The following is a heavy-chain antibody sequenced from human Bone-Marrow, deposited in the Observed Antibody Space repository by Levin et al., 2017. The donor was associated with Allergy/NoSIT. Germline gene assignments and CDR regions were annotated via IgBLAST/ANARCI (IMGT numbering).Heavy chain of an antibody. CDR2: ISGAGGGSR. Sequence: SGGSLRLSCEASGFTFRSYAMSWVRQAPGKGLEWVSIISGAGGGSRYYGDSVKGRFTISRDNSKNTLFLQMGSLRVEDTAVYYCVKGYDYGFDHWGQGTLVTVSS. CDR1: GFTFRSYA. J-gene: IGHJ4*02. D-gene: IGHD3-16*01. CDR3: VKGYDYGFDH. V-gene: IGHV3-23*01.